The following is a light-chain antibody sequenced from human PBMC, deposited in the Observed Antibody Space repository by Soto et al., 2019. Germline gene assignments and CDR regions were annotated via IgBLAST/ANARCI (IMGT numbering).Light chain of an antibody. Sequence: EIVMTQSPATLTVSPGERAPLSCRASQSVSSNLAWYQQKPGQAPRLLLYGASTRATGIPARFSGSGSGTEFTLTISSLQSEDFAVYYCQQYNLWPPITFGQGTRLEIK. CDR3: QQYNLWPPIT. CDR2: GAS. CDR1: QSVSSN. V-gene: IGKV3-15*01. J-gene: IGKJ5*01.